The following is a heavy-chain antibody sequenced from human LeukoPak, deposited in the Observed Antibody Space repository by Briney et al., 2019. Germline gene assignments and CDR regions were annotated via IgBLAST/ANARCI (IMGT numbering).Heavy chain of an antibody. D-gene: IGHD6-6*01. V-gene: IGHV1-69*13. Sequence: ASVKVSCKASGGTFSSYAISWVRQAPGQGLEWMGGIIPIFGTANYAQKFQGRVTITADESTSTAYMELSSLRSEDTAVYYCARDLYGGSDSSSGGYWGQGTLVTVSS. CDR1: GGTFSSYA. J-gene: IGHJ4*02. CDR2: IIPIFGTA. CDR3: ARDLYGGSDSSSGGY.